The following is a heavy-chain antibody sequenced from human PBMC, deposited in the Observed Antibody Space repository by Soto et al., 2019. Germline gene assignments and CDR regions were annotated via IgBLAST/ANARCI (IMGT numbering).Heavy chain of an antibody. CDR1: GFTFSSYA. CDR2: ISGSGGST. V-gene: IGHV3-23*01. Sequence: EVQLLESGGGLVQPGGSLRLSCAASGFTFSSYAMSWVRQAPGKGLEWVSAISGSGGSTYYADSVKGRFTISRENSKNSPYMQMNSLRAEYAAVYYCPRAAAKVYWGQGAMVTV. CDR3: PRAAAKVY. D-gene: IGHD2-2*01. J-gene: IGHJ4*02.